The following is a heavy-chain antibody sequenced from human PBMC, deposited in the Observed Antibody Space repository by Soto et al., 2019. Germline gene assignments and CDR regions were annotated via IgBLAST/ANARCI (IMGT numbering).Heavy chain of an antibody. CDR3: AREEGYYDSSGYSDRYYYYYGMDV. D-gene: IGHD3-22*01. Sequence: ASVEVSCKASGYTFTSYYMHWVRQAPGQGLEWMGIINPSGGSTSYAQKFQGRVTMTRDTSTSTVYMELSSLRSEDTAVYYCAREEGYYDSSGYSDRYYYYYGMDVWGQGTTVTVSS. J-gene: IGHJ6*02. CDR2: INPSGGST. CDR1: GYTFTSYY. V-gene: IGHV1-46*01.